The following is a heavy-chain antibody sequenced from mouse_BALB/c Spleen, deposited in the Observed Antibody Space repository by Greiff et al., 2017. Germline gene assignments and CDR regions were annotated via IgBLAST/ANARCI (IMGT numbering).Heavy chain of an antibody. CDR3: ARGLYGIDY. CDR2: ISYDGSN. V-gene: IGHV3-6*02. CDR1: GYSITSGYY. D-gene: IGHD2-10*02. J-gene: IGHJ2*01. Sequence: VQLKESGPGLVKPSQSLSLTCSVTGYSITSGYYWNWIRQFPGNKLEWMGYISYDGSNNYNPSLKNRISITRDTSKNQFFLKLNSVTTEDTATYYCARGLYGIDYWGQGTTLTVSS.